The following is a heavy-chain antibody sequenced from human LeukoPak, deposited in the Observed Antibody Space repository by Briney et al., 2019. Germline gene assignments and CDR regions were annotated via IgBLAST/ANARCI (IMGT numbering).Heavy chain of an antibody. Sequence: PSETLSLTCTVSGGSISSYYWSWIRQPAGKGLEWIGRIYTSGSTNYNPSLKSRVTMSVDTSKNQFSLKLSSVTAADTAVYYCARGSRFIGPAAFDIWGQGTMVTVSS. D-gene: IGHD1-26*01. CDR2: IYTSGST. V-gene: IGHV4-4*07. CDR3: ARGSRFIGPAAFDI. CDR1: GGSISSYY. J-gene: IGHJ3*02.